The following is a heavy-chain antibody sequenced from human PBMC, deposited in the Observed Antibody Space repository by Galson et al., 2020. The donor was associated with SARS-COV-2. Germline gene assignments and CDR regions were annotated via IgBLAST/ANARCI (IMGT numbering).Heavy chain of an antibody. J-gene: IGHJ4*02. D-gene: IGHD3-22*01. CDR3: ASTEHYDSSGYPRSYYVDY. CDR1: GFTFSSYS. Sequence: GGSLRLSCAASGFTFSSYSMNWVRQAPGKGLEWVSSISSSSSYIYYADSVKGRFTISRDNAKNSLYLQMNSLRAEDTAVYYCASTEHYDSSGYPRSYYVDYWGQGTLVTVSS. V-gene: IGHV3-21*01. CDR2: ISSSSSYI.